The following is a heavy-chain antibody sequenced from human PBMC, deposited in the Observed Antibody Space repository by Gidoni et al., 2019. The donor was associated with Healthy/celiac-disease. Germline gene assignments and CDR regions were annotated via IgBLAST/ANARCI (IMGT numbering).Heavy chain of an antibody. CDR3: ARDLDSSGWYNWFDP. D-gene: IGHD6-19*01. J-gene: IGHJ5*02. CDR2: IYYSGST. Sequence: QVQLQESGPGLVKPSETLSLTCTVSGGSISSYYWSWIRQPPGKGLEWIGYIYYSGSTNYNPSLKSRVTISVDTSKNQFSLKLSSVTAADTAVYYCARDLDSSGWYNWFDPWGQGTLVTVSS. V-gene: IGHV4-59*01. CDR1: GGSISSYY.